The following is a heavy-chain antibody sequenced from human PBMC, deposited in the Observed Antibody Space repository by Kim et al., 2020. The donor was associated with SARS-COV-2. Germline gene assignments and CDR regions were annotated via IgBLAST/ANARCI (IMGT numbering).Heavy chain of an antibody. Sequence: SETLSLTCAVYGGSFSGYYWSWIRQPPGKGLEWIGEINHSGSTNYNPSLKSRVTISVDTSKNQFSLKLSSVTAADTAVYYCARRGRWYWFDPWGQGTLVTVSS. CDR3: ARRGRWYWFDP. V-gene: IGHV4-34*01. CDR1: GGSFSGYY. J-gene: IGHJ5*02. CDR2: INHSGST. D-gene: IGHD1-26*01.